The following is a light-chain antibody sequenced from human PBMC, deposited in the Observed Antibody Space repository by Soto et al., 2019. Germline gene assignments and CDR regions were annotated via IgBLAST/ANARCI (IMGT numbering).Light chain of an antibody. CDR2: GNS. V-gene: IGLV1-40*01. Sequence: QSVLTQPPSVSGAPGQRVTISCTGSSSNIGAGYDVHWYQQLPGTAPKLLIYGNSNRPSGVPDRFSGSKSGTSASLAITGLQAEDEADYSCQSYHSSQSAWVFGGGTKLTVL. CDR3: QSYHSSQSAWV. CDR1: SSNIGAGYD. J-gene: IGLJ3*02.